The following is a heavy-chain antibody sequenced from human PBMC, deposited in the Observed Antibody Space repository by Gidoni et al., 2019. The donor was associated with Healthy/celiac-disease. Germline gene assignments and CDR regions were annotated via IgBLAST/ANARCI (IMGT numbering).Heavy chain of an antibody. J-gene: IGHJ3*02. Sequence: EVQLVQSGAEVKKPGESLRISCKGSGYSFTSYWISWVRQMPGKGLEWMGRIDPSDSYTNYSPSFQGHVTISADKSISTAYLQWSSLKASDTAMYYCARRSRYDILTGYYMDAFDIWGQGTMVTVSS. CDR1: GYSFTSYW. V-gene: IGHV5-10-1*03. CDR2: IDPSDSYT. D-gene: IGHD3-9*01. CDR3: ARRSRYDILTGYYMDAFDI.